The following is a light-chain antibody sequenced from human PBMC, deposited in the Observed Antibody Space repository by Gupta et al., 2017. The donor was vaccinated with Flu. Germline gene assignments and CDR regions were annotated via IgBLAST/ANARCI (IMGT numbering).Light chain of an antibody. V-gene: IGKV1-5*03. CDR3: LQYTTDSRT. J-gene: IGKJ1*01. Sequence: IQVTQSPTTLSACVGDRVTITCRASQSISTKLAWYQQKPGKAPNLLIYKASSLETGVPSRFSGWGSGTEFSLTISSLQPDDFATYYCLQYTTDSRTFGQGTILEI. CDR2: KAS. CDR1: QSISTK.